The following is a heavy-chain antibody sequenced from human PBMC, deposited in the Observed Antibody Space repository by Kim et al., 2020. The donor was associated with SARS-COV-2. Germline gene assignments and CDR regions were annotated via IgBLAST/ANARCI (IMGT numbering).Heavy chain of an antibody. V-gene: IGHV3-66*01. Sequence: GGSLRLSCAASGFTVSSNYMSWVRQAPGKGLEWVSVIYSGGSTYYADSVKGRFTISRDNSKNTLYLQMNSLRAEDTAVYYCARGSHYYGSGSYYTTKPSYYYYMDVWGKGTTVTVSS. CDR2: IYSGGST. CDR3: ARGSHYYGSGSYYTTKPSYYYYMDV. CDR1: GFTVSSNY. J-gene: IGHJ6*03. D-gene: IGHD3-10*01.